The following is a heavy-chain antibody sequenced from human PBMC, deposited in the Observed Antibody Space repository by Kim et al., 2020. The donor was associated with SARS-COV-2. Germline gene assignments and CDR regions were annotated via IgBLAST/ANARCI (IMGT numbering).Heavy chain of an antibody. V-gene: IGHV3-15*01. D-gene: IGHD5-12*01. CDR2: IKSKTDGGTT. J-gene: IGHJ4*02. CDR1: GFTFSNAW. Sequence: GGSLRLSCAASGFTFSNAWMSWVRQAPGKGLEWVGRIKSKTDGGTTDYAAPVKGRFTISRDDSKNTLYLQMNSLKTEDTAVYYCTTGLVAPASMEPWLPVDYWGQGTLVTVSS. CDR3: TTGLVAPASMEPWLPVDY.